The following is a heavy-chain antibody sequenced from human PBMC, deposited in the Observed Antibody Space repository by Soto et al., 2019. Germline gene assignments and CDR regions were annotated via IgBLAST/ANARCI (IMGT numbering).Heavy chain of an antibody. D-gene: IGHD1-26*01. CDR2: ISYDGSNK. Sequence: QVQLVESGGGVVQPGRSLRLSCAASGFTFSSYGMHWVRQAPGKGLEWVAVISYDGSNKYYADSVKGRFTISRDNSKNTLYLQMNSLRAEDTAVYYCAKDEGGSYTKGAGYWGQGTLVTVSS. J-gene: IGHJ4*02. V-gene: IGHV3-30*18. CDR1: GFTFSSYG. CDR3: AKDEGGSYTKGAGY.